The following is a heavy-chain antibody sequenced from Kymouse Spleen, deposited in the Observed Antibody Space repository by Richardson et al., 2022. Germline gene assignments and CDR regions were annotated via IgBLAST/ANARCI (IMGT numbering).Heavy chain of an antibody. D-gene: IGHD3-9*01. CDR1: GFTFSSYW. CDR2: IKQDGSEK. Sequence: EVQLVESGGGLVQPGGSLRLSCAASGFTFSSYWMSWVRQAPGKGLEWVANIKQDGSEKYYVDSVKGRFTISRDNAKNSLYLQMNSLRAEDTAVYYCARDHYDILTGYPPDYWGQGTLVTVSS. V-gene: IGHV3-7*01. CDR3: ARDHYDILTGYPPDY. J-gene: IGHJ4*02.